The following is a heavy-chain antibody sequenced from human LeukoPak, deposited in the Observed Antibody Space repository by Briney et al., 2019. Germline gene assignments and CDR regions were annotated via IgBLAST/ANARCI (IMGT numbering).Heavy chain of an antibody. Sequence: ASVKVSCKASGYTFTSYGISWVRQAPGQGLEWMGWISAYNGNTNYAQKLQSRVTMTTDTSTSTAYMELRSLRSDDTAVYYCARATITMVRGVIRAQLFDYWGQGTLVTVSS. D-gene: IGHD3-10*01. CDR2: ISAYNGNT. V-gene: IGHV1-18*01. J-gene: IGHJ4*02. CDR1: GYTFTSYG. CDR3: ARATITMVRGVIRAQLFDY.